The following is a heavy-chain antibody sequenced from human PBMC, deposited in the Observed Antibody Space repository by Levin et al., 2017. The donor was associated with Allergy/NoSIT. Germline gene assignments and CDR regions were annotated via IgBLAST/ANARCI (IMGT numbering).Heavy chain of an antibody. Sequence: TASETLSLTCFVSGASISNSDYYWTWIRQPAGMRLEWIGRTYSNGRTNYNASLNSRVTISLDTSKNLFSLKLTSVTAADTAVYYCARGECGIGCPKYNWFGPWGQGSLVTVSS. J-gene: IGHJ5*02. D-gene: IGHD2-15*01. CDR3: ARGECGIGCPKYNWFGP. CDR1: GASISNSDYY. V-gene: IGHV4-61*02. CDR2: TYSNGRT.